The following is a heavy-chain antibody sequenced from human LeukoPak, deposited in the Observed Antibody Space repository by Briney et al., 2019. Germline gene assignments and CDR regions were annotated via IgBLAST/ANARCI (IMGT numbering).Heavy chain of an antibody. CDR3: ARNGGVLRFLEWLFPDY. CDR2: ISSSSSTI. CDR1: GFTFSSYS. D-gene: IGHD3-3*01. J-gene: IGHJ4*02. Sequence: GGSLRLSCAASGFTFSSYSMNWVRQAPGEGLEWVSYISSSSSTIYYADSVKGRFTISRDNAKNSLYLQMNRLRAEDTAVYYCARNGGVLRFLEWLFPDYWGQGTLVTVSS. V-gene: IGHV3-48*04.